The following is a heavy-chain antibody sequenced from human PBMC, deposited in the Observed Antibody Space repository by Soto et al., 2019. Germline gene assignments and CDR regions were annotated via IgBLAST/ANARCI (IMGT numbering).Heavy chain of an antibody. CDR2: INPNSGAS. CDR3: ARDYSSSSAWFDP. Sequence: QVQLVQSGAEVKKPGASVKVSCKASGYTFTGYYMHWVRQAPGQGLEWMGWINPNSGASNCPQKFQDRVTMTRDTSISTAYMELIRLRSDDTAVYYCARDYSSSSAWFDPWGQGTLVTVSS. CDR1: GYTFTGYY. J-gene: IGHJ5*02. D-gene: IGHD6-6*01. V-gene: IGHV1-2*02.